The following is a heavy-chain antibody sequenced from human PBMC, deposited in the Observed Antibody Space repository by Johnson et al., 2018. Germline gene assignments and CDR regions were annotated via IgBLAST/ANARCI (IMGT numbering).Heavy chain of an antibody. V-gene: IGHV4-39*07. CDR3: AGGGQRLVDAFDI. CDR2: IYYSGTT. J-gene: IGHJ3*02. CDR1: GGSISTNSHY. Sequence: QVQLQESGPGLVKPSETLSLTCTVSGGSISTNSHYWVWIRQPPGNGLEWIGSIYYSGTTFHNPSLKSRVTISVDPSKNQFSLKLTFVTAAAPAVVYCAGGGQRLVDAFDIWCQGTMVTCSS. D-gene: IGHD6-13*01.